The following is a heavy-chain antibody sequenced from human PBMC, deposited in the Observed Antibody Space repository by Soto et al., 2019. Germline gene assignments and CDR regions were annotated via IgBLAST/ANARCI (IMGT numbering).Heavy chain of an antibody. Sequence: GGSLRLSRTASGFTFCDYSISWFRQGPGKGVEWVGFIRSKAYGGTTEYAASVKGRFTISRDDSKSIAYLQMNSLKTEDTAVYYCTRRLLRYFDWLLSFDYWGQGTLVTVSS. J-gene: IGHJ4*02. CDR2: IRSKAYGGTT. CDR3: TRRLLRYFDWLLSFDY. V-gene: IGHV3-49*03. D-gene: IGHD3-9*01. CDR1: GFTFCDYS.